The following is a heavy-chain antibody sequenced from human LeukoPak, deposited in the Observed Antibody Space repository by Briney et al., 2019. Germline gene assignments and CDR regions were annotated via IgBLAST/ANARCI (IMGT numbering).Heavy chain of an antibody. Sequence: ASVKVSCKASGGTFSSYAISWARQATGQGLEWMGWMNPNSGNTGYAQKFQGRVTMTRNTSISTAYMELSSLRSEDTAVYYCATDMITFGGVIVNDYWGQGTLVTVSS. CDR2: MNPNSGNT. D-gene: IGHD3-16*02. V-gene: IGHV1-8*02. CDR1: GGTFSSYA. J-gene: IGHJ4*02. CDR3: ATDMITFGGVIVNDY.